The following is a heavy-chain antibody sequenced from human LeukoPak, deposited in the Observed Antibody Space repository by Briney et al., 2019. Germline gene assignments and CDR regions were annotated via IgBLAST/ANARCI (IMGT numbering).Heavy chain of an antibody. CDR1: GYTFTSYD. V-gene: IGHV1-8*01. CDR2: MNPNSGNT. CDR3: ARYSRGTGREGFDY. D-gene: IGHD3-22*01. J-gene: IGHJ4*02. Sequence: ASVKVSCKASGYTFTSYDINWVRQATGQGLEWMGWMNPNSGNTGYAQKFQGRVTITRNTSISTAYMELSSLRSEDTAVYYCARYSRGTGREGFDYWGQGTLVTVSS.